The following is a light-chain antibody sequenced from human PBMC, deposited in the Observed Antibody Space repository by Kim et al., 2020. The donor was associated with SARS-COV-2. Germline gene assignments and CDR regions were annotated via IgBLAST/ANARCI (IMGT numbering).Light chain of an antibody. CDR3: ASWDDSRGGRV. J-gene: IGLJ2*01. CDR1: SSNSGSNC. V-gene: IGLV1-47*01. Sequence: QRTTTSGSGASSNSGSNCVYWYQQLPGPAPKLLSYRNNQRPSGVPDRFSGSKSGTSASLAISGLGAEDEADYYCASWDDSRGGRVFGGGTQLTVL. CDR2: RNN.